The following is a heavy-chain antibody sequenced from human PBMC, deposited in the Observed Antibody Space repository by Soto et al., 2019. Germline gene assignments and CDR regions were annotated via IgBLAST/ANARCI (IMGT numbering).Heavy chain of an antibody. Sequence: EVQLLESGGGLVQPGGSLRLSCAASGFTFSSYAMSWVRQAPGKGLEWVSAISGSGGSTYYVDSVKGRFTIVRDNSKNTLYLQMNSLRAEDTAVYYCAKDRRGNGANWFDPWGQGTLVTVSS. CDR1: GFTFSSYA. J-gene: IGHJ5*02. D-gene: IGHD2-8*01. V-gene: IGHV3-23*01. CDR3: AKDRRGNGANWFDP. CDR2: ISGSGGST.